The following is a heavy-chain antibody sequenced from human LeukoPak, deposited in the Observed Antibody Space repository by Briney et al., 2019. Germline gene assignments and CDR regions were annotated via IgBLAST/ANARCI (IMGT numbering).Heavy chain of an antibody. CDR2: INPNSGGT. CDR1: GYTFTGYY. CDR3: ARDYDSSGYYLNYFDY. J-gene: IGHJ4*02. D-gene: IGHD3-22*01. Sequence: ASVKVSCKASGYTFTGYYMHWVRQAPGQGLEWMGWINPNSGGTNCAQKFQGRVTMTRDTSISTAYMELSRLRSDDTAVYYCARDYDSSGYYLNYFDYWGQGTLVTVSS. V-gene: IGHV1-2*02.